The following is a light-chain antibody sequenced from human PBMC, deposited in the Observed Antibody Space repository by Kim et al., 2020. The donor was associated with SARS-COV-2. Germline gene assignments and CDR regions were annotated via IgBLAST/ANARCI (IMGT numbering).Light chain of an antibody. V-gene: IGKV1-39*01. CDR1: HNIDKY. CDR3: QQSYDAPPYT. Sequence: DVQMTQSPSSLSASVGDTVSITCRASHNIDKYLNWYQQKSGTAPKLLIYKVSNLQSGVPSRFSGSGYGTDFTLTISNLQPEDFATYYCQQSYDAPPYTFGQGTTLEI. J-gene: IGKJ2*01. CDR2: KVS.